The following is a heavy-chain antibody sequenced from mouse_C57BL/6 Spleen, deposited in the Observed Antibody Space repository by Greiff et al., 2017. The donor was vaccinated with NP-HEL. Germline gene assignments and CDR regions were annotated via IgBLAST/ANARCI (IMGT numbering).Heavy chain of an antibody. J-gene: IGHJ2*01. D-gene: IGHD2-10*01. CDR3: ARRPTYFDY. V-gene: IGHV1-81*01. Sequence: VKLQESGAELARPGASVKLSCKASGYTFTSYGISWVKQRTGQGLEWIGEIYPRSGNTYYNEKFKGKATLTADKSSSTAYMELRSLTSEDSAVYFCARRPTYFDYWGQGTTLTVSS. CDR2: IYPRSGNT. CDR1: GYTFTSYG.